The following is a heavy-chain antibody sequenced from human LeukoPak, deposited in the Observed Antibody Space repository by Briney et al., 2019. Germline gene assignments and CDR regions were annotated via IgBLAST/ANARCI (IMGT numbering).Heavy chain of an antibody. Sequence: SETLSLTCAVSGYSISSGYYWGWIRQPPGKGLEWIGSIYHSGSTYYNPSLKSRVTISVDTSKNQFSLKLSSVTAADTAVYYCAGFGELLPRPGVPRYYYYMDVWGKGTTVTVSS. CDR3: AGFGELLPRPGVPRYYYYMDV. V-gene: IGHV4-38-2*01. D-gene: IGHD3-10*01. CDR2: IYHSGST. J-gene: IGHJ6*03. CDR1: GYSISSGYY.